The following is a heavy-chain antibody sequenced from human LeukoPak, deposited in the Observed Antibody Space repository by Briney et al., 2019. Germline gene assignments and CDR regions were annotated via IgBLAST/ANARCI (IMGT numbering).Heavy chain of an antibody. V-gene: IGHV3-23*01. CDR2: LSASDGSK. J-gene: IGHJ6*03. CDR3: ARAHVDTAFARYFYYYYMDV. D-gene: IGHD5-18*01. Sequence: QPGGSLRLSCAASGFTFSNYAMSWVRQTPGKGLEWVSRLSASDGSKRYADFVKGRFTLSRDNSKNTLYLQMNSLRAEDTAVYYCARAHVDTAFARYFYYYYMDVWGKGTTVTVSS. CDR1: GFTFSNYA.